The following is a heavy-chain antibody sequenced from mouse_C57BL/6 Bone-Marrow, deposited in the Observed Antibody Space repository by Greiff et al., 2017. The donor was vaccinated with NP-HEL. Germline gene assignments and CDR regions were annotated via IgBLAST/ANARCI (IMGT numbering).Heavy chain of an antibody. V-gene: IGHV5-4*01. J-gene: IGHJ2*01. Sequence: EVKVVESGGGLVKPGGSLKLSCAASGFTFSSYAMSWVRQTPEKRLEWVATISDGGSYTYYPDNVKGRFTISRDNAKNNLYLQMSHLKSEDTAMYYCARDHKGDFDYWGQGTTLTVSS. CDR3: ARDHKGDFDY. CDR1: GFTFSSYA. CDR2: ISDGGSYT.